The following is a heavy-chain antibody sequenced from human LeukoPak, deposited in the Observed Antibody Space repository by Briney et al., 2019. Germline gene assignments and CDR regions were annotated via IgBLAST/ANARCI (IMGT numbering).Heavy chain of an antibody. V-gene: IGHV1-69*13. CDR2: IIPIFGTA. CDR3: ARPTRSGYSSSWYQSGDAFDI. Sequence: SVKVSCKASGGTFSSYAISWVRQAPGQGLEWMGGIIPIFGTANYAQKFQGRVTITADESTSTAYMELSSLRSEDTAVYYCARPTRSGYSSSWYQSGDAFDIWGQGTMVTVSS. D-gene: IGHD6-13*01. CDR1: GGTFSSYA. J-gene: IGHJ3*02.